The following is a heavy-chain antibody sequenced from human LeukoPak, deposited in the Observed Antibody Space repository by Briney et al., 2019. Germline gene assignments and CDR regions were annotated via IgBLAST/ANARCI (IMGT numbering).Heavy chain of an antibody. Sequence: PGGSLILSCAASGFTFSSYSMNWVRQAPGKGLEWVSSISSSSSYIYYADSVKGRFTISRDNAKNSLYLQMNSLRAEDTAVYYCAAYCSSTSCYRDWGQGTLVTVSS. J-gene: IGHJ4*02. CDR3: AAYCSSTSCYRD. CDR2: ISSSSSYI. D-gene: IGHD2-2*01. V-gene: IGHV3-21*01. CDR1: GFTFSSYS.